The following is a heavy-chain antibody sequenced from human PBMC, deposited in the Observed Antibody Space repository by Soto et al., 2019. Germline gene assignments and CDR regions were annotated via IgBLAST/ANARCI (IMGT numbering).Heavy chain of an antibody. Sequence: VAAVKVSCKTSGGIFNSYALSWVRQAPGQGPEWMGQIIPIFGSPKYAQKFQGRVTITADESTNTAYMELTSLTSEDTAMYYCAREKFSNYFDPWGQGTKVTVSS. CDR1: GGIFNSYA. CDR3: AREKFSNYFDP. CDR2: IIPIFGSP. J-gene: IGHJ5*02. D-gene: IGHD3-3*01. V-gene: IGHV1-69*13.